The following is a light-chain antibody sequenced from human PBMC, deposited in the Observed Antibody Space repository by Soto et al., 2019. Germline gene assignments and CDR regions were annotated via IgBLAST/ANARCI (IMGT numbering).Light chain of an antibody. V-gene: IGKV3-11*01. J-gene: IGKJ1*01. Sequence: EIVLTQSPATPSAFPGDRVTLSCRASQAVNTRLAWYQHKPGQAPRLLIYLTSNRAAGVPSRFSAWGSETDFTLTISDVQPEDFAVYYCHQRQSWPRTFGQGTKVDIK. CDR1: QAVNTR. CDR2: LTS. CDR3: HQRQSWPRT.